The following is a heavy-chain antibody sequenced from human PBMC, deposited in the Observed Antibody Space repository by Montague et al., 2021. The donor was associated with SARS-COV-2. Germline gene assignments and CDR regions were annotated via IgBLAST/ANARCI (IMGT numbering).Heavy chain of an antibody. CDR3: ASERADYGDFDY. J-gene: IGHJ4*02. CDR2: ISYDGSNK. CDR1: GFTFSSYA. D-gene: IGHD4-17*01. V-gene: IGHV3-30-3*01. Sequence: SLRLSCAASGFTFSSYAMHWVRQAPGKGLEWVAGISYDGSNKYYADSVKGRFTISRDNSKNTLYLQMNSLRAEDTAVYYCASERADYGDFDYWGQGTLVTVSS.